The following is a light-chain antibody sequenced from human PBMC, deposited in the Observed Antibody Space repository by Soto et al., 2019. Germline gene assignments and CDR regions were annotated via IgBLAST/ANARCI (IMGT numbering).Light chain of an antibody. CDR1: QSISSW. CDR2: KAS. Sequence: DIQMTQSPSTLSASVGDRVTITCRASQSISSWLAWYQQKPGKAPKLLIYKASSLESGVPSRFSGCGSGTDFTLTISSLQPDDFATYYCQQYNSLWTFGQGTKVEIK. V-gene: IGKV1-5*03. J-gene: IGKJ1*01. CDR3: QQYNSLWT.